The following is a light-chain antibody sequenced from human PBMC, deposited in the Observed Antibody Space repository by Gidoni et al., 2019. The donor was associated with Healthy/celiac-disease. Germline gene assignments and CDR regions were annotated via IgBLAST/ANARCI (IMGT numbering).Light chain of an antibody. CDR2: WAS. V-gene: IGKV4-1*01. J-gene: IGKJ1*01. CDR1: QNILYSYNNKNY. Sequence: IVMTHSPDSLPVSLCERATSNCKSSQNILYSYNNKNYLAWYQQKPGQPPKLLMYWASTREPGVPDRFSGGGSGTDFTLTISSLQAEDVAVYYCQQNYSTPPTFGQGTKVEIK. CDR3: QQNYSTPPT.